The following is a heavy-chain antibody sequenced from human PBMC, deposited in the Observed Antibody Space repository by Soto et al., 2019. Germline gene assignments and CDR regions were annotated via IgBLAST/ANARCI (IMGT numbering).Heavy chain of an antibody. D-gene: IGHD2-2*01. Sequence: SETLSLTCAVYGGSFSGYYWSWIRQPPGKGLEWIGEINHSGSTNYNPSLKSRVTISVDTSKNQFSLKLSSETAADTAVYYCARGKGYCSSTSCFSVWFDPWGQGTLVTVSS. J-gene: IGHJ5*02. CDR1: GGSFSGYY. V-gene: IGHV4-34*01. CDR3: ARGKGYCSSTSCFSVWFDP. CDR2: INHSGST.